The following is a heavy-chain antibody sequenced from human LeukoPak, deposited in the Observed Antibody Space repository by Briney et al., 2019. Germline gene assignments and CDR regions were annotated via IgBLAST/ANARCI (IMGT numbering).Heavy chain of an antibody. CDR3: AREGVLRYFDWLLTPPDAFDI. J-gene: IGHJ3*02. CDR1: GYTFTSYA. V-gene: IGHV7-4-1*02. D-gene: IGHD3-9*01. Sequence: ASVKVSCKASGYTFTSYAMNWVRQAPGQGLEWMGWINTNTGNPTYAQGFTGRFVFSLDTSVSTAYLQISSLKAEDTAVYYCAREGVLRYFDWLLTPPDAFDIWGQGTMVTVSS. CDR2: INTNTGNP.